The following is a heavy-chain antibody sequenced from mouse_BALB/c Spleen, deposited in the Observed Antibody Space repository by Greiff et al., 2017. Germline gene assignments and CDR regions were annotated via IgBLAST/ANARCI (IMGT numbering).Heavy chain of an antibody. CDR3: ARKGITTVVAPFDY. J-gene: IGHJ2*01. CDR1: GYTFSSYW. CDR2: ILPGSGST. V-gene: IGHV1-9*01. Sequence: VQLHQSGAELMKPGASVKISCKATGYTFSSYWIEWVKQRPGHGLEWIGEILPGSGSTNYNEKFKGKATFTADTSSNTAYMQLSSLTSEDSAVYYCARKGITTVVAPFDYWGQGTTLTVSS. D-gene: IGHD1-1*01.